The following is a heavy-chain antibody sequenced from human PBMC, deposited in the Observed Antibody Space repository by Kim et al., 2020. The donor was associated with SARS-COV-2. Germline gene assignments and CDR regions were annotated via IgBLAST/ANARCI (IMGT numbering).Heavy chain of an antibody. D-gene: IGHD3-10*01. V-gene: IGHV3-74*01. CDR3: ARSLWFGESPPLDA. J-gene: IGHJ5*02. Sequence: YADSVKGRFTISRDNARNTLFLQMNSLRVEDTAVYYCARSLWFGESPPLDAWGQGTPVTVSP.